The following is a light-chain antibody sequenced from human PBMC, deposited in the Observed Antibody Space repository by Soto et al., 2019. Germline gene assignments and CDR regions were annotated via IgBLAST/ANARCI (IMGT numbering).Light chain of an antibody. CDR3: QQSYNSPPIT. CDR2: GAS. V-gene: IGKV1-39*01. Sequence: DIQMTQSPSSLSASVGDRVTITCRAGQSIFSSLNWYQQRPGKAPTLLIYGASTWPSGVPSRFSGSGYGTDFALTITSLQPEDFATYYCQQSYNSPPITFGQGTRLEIK. J-gene: IGKJ5*01. CDR1: QSIFSS.